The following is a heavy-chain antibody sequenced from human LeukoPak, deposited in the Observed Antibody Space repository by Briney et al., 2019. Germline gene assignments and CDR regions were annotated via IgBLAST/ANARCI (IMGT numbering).Heavy chain of an antibody. J-gene: IGHJ4*02. CDR2: ISAYNGNT. D-gene: IGHD6-13*01. V-gene: IGHV1-18*01. Sequence: GASVKVSCKASGYTFTSYGISWVRQAPGQGLEWMGWISAYNGNTNYAQKLQGRVTMTTDTSTSTAYMELRSLRSDDTAVYYCARDRQRLSSSWFDYWGQGTLVTVSS. CDR3: ARDRQRLSSSWFDY. CDR1: GYTFTSYG.